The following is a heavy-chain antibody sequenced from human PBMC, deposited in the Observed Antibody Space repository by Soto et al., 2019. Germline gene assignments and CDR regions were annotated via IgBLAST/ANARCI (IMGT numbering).Heavy chain of an antibody. CDR2: ISRSGSA. Sequence: PXGTLSLTCDVSGYSISGDYYWSCIRQPPGKGLEWIASISRSGSAYSNPSLKSRVAISVDSSRNHFSLTMKFVTAADTAVYYCARGVAVAGRAFDSWGQGTLVTVSS. D-gene: IGHD6-19*01. CDR3: ARGVAVAGRAFDS. J-gene: IGHJ4*02. CDR1: GYSISGDYY. V-gene: IGHV4-38-2*01.